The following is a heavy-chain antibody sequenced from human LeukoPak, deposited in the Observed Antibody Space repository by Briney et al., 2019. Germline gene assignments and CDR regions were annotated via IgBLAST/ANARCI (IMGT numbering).Heavy chain of an antibody. CDR2: IYYSGSH. CDR3: ARDQASDYYDTSGYYYGFFDY. D-gene: IGHD3-22*01. V-gene: IGHV4-59*01. Sequence: SETLSLTCTVSGRSISIYYWSWIRQPPGKGLEWVGYIYYSGSHNYNPSLKSRVTISVDTTKNQFALKLSSVTAADTAVYYCARDQASDYYDTSGYYYGFFDYWGQGTLVTVSS. CDR1: GRSISIYY. J-gene: IGHJ4*02.